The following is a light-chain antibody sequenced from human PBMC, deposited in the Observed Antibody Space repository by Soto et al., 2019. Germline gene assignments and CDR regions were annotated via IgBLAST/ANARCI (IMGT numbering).Light chain of an antibody. CDR2: SSS. Sequence: DIQMTQSPSTLSASVGDRVIITCRASQYINTWLAWYQQKPGRAPKLLIYSSSSLESGVPSRFSGSGSGLEFTLTISSLQSDDFATYYCQQYQGFPFTFGQGTKLEI. J-gene: IGKJ2*01. CDR3: QQYQGFPFT. CDR1: QYINTW. V-gene: IGKV1-5*03.